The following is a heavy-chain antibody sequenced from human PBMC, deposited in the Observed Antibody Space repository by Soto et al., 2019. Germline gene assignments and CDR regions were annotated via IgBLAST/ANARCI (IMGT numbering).Heavy chain of an antibody. D-gene: IGHD3-3*01. J-gene: IGHJ5*02. CDR3: ARGGLRCWEWSFNWFDP. V-gene: IGHV4-34*01. CDR2: INHSGRT. Sequence: PSETLSLTYAVYGGSFSGYSWSWIRQPPGKGLEWIGEINHSGRTNYNPSLKSRVTISVDTSKNQFSLKLSSGTAADTAVYYCARGGLRCWEWSFNWFDPWGQGTLVTVSS. CDR1: GGSFSGYS.